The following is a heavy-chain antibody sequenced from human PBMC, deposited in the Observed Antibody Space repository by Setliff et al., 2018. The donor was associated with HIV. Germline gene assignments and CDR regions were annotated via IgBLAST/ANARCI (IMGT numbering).Heavy chain of an antibody. D-gene: IGHD6-19*01. J-gene: IGHJ4*02. V-gene: IGHV1-18*01. CDR1: GYNFSSNG. Sequence: ASVKVSCKASGYNFSSNGISWVRQAPGQGLEWMGWTSSYNGNTKYAQKVQDRVTMTKDTSTSTAYMELRSLRSDDTAVYYCARVSRSGWFFDWWGQGSLVTVSS. CDR3: ARVSRSGWFFDW. CDR2: TSSYNGNT.